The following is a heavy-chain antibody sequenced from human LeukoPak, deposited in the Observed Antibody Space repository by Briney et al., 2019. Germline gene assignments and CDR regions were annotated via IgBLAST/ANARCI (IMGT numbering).Heavy chain of an antibody. V-gene: IGHV4-34*01. CDR2: INHSGST. D-gene: IGHD4-11*01. CDR1: GGSFSGYY. J-gene: IGHJ4*02. CDR3: ARASDYSPFPTGIDY. Sequence: SETLSLTCAVYGGSFSGYYWSWIRQPPGKGLEWIGEINHSGSTNYNPSLKSRVTISVDTSKNQFSLKLSSVTAADTAVYYCARASDYSPFPTGIDYWGQGTLVTVSS.